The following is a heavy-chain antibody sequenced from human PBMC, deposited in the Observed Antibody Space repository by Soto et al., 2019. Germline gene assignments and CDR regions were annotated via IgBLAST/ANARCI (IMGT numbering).Heavy chain of an antibody. CDR1: GDSVSSNSAA. CDR2: TYYRSKWYN. Sequence: SQTLSLTCAISGDSVSSNSAAWNWIRQSPSRGLEWLGRTYYRSKWYNDYAVSVKSRITINPDTSKNQFSLQLNSVTPEDTSVYYCARGGMRSLQFRSNYYRIDVYRKRTTATISS. D-gene: IGHD5-12*01. J-gene: IGHJ6*04. CDR3: ARGGMRSLQFRSNYYRIDV. V-gene: IGHV6-1*01.